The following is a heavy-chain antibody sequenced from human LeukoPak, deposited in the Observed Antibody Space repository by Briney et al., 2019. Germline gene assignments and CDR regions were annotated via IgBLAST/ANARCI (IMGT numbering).Heavy chain of an antibody. CDR3: AMTYSASWYGAY. Sequence: GESLKISCEASGYNFPDYWIGWVRQMPGKGLEWMAMIFPDDSDTRYSPSFQGQVTISADKSITTAFLQWSSLQSSDTAIYYCAMTYSASWYGAYWGQGTLVTVSS. J-gene: IGHJ4*02. CDR1: GYNFPDYW. D-gene: IGHD6-13*01. CDR2: IFPDDSDT. V-gene: IGHV5-51*01.